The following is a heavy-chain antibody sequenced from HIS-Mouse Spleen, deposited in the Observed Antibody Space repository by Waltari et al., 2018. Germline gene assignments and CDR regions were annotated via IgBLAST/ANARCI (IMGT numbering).Heavy chain of an antibody. CDR3: ARHYYYGSGSYYFDY. J-gene: IGHJ4*02. Sequence: EVQRVDTGGGWIQPVGSLRLSCAYSWFTVSSTYISWVCQGPGKGLELVSVIYSGGSTYYADSVKGRFTISRDNSKNTLYLQMNSLRAEDTAVYYCARHYYYGSGSYYFDYWGQGTLVTVSS. D-gene: IGHD3-10*01. CDR1: WFTVSSTY. V-gene: IGHV3-53*02. CDR2: IYSGGST.